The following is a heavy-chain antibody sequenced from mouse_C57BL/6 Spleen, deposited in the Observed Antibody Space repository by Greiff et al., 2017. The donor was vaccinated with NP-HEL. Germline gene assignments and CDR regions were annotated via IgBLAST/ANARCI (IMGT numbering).Heavy chain of an antibody. CDR1: GFTFSSYA. D-gene: IGHD1-1*01. J-gene: IGHJ4*01. V-gene: IGHV5-4*01. Sequence: DVKLVESGGGLVKPGGSLKLSCAASGFTFSSYAMSWVRQTPEKRLEWVATISDGGSYTYYPDNVKGRFTISRDNAKNNLYLQMSHLKSEDTAMYYCARDAVVATRGAMDYWGQGTSVTVSS. CDR3: ARDAVVATRGAMDY. CDR2: ISDGGSYT.